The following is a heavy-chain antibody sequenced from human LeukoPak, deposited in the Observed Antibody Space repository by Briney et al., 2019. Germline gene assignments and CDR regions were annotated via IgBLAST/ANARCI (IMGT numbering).Heavy chain of an antibody. Sequence: PSETLSLTCTVSGGSISSGGYYWSWIRQPPGKGLEWIGYIYHSGSTYYNPSLKSRVTISVDRSKNQFSLKLSSVTAADTAVYYCARGRHYYGSGSYPFDYWGQGTLVTVSS. V-gene: IGHV4-30-2*01. CDR2: IYHSGST. J-gene: IGHJ4*02. CDR1: GGSISSGGYY. D-gene: IGHD3-10*01. CDR3: ARGRHYYGSGSYPFDY.